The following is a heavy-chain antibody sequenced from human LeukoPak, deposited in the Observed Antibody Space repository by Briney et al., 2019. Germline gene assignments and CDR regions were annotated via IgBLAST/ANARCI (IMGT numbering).Heavy chain of an antibody. CDR1: GFTFSSYA. Sequence: PGGSLRLSCAASGFTFSSYAMHWVRQAPGKGLEWVADISYDGSNKYYADSVKGRFTISRDNSKSTLYMQMNSLRAEDTAVYYWARVWGLYYDYVWGSWPHDYWGQGTLVTVSS. D-gene: IGHD3-16*01. J-gene: IGHJ4*02. CDR2: ISYDGSNK. CDR3: ARVWGLYYDYVWGSWPHDY. V-gene: IGHV3-30-3*01.